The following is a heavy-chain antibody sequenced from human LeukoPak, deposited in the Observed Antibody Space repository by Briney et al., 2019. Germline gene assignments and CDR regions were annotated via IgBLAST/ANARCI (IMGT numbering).Heavy chain of an antibody. CDR1: GGSISSGGYY. Sequence: PSETLSLTCTVSGGSISSGGYYWSWIRQHPGKGLEWIGYIYYSGSTYYNPSLKSRVTISVDTSKNQFPLKLSSVTAADTAVYYCAREKGYCSGGSCYGSWFDPWGQGTLVTVSS. D-gene: IGHD2-15*01. V-gene: IGHV4-31*03. CDR3: AREKGYCSGGSCYGSWFDP. CDR2: IYYSGST. J-gene: IGHJ5*02.